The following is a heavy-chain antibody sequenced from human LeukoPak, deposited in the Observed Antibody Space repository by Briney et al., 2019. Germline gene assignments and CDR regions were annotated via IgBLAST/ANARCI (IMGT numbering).Heavy chain of an antibody. CDR3: ARHLRSMVVTGYFDY. Sequence: GESLKIPCKGSGYSFTSYWIGWVRQMPGKGLEWMGIIYPGDSDTRYSPSFQGQVTISADKSISTAYLQWSSLTASDTAMYYCARHLRSMVVTGYFDYWGQGTLVTVSS. D-gene: IGHD4-23*01. J-gene: IGHJ4*02. CDR2: IYPGDSDT. CDR1: GYSFTSYW. V-gene: IGHV5-51*01.